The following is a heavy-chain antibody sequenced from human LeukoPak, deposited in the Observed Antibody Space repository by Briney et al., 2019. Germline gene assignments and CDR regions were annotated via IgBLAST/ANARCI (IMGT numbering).Heavy chain of an antibody. CDR3: AHGTTVVTCES. CDR1: GFSLNTLGVA. CDR2: ICWDADK. V-gene: IGHV2-5*02. J-gene: IGHJ5*02. Sequence: SGPTLVKPTPTLTLIFTFSGFSLNTLGVAVSWIRQPPAKALEWLALICWDADKRYTPSLKSRLTITKDTSKNQVVLTMTNMDPVDTATYYCAHGTTVVTCESWGQGTLVTVSS. D-gene: IGHD4-23*01.